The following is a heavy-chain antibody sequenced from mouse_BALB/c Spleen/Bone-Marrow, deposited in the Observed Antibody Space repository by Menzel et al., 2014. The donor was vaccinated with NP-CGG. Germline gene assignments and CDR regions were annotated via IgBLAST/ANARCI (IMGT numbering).Heavy chain of an antibody. Sequence: VQLQQSGGGLVQPGGSLKLSRAASGFDFSSYWMSWVRQAPGKGLEWIGEINPDSSTINYTPSLKDKFIISRVNAKNTLYLQKNKVRSEDTALYYCTRLHYYGYSAYWGQGTLVTVST. D-gene: IGHD1-2*01. J-gene: IGHJ3*01. CDR2: INPDSSTI. CDR1: GFDFSSYW. CDR3: TRLHYYGYSAY. V-gene: IGHV4-1*02.